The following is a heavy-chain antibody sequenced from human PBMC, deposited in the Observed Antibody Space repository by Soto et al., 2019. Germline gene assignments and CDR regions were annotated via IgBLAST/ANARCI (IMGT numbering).Heavy chain of an antibody. V-gene: IGHV4-30-4*02. CDR1: GVSISSGDYY. CDR2: IYYSGST. CDR3: ARVGGSGWNFDS. Sequence: SETLSLTCTVSGVSISSGDYYWSWIRQPPGKGLEWIGYIYYSGSTYYNPSLRSRVTMSVDTSKNQFPLKLNSMTAADTAIYYCARVGGSGWNFDSWGQGILVTVSS. D-gene: IGHD6-19*01. J-gene: IGHJ4*02.